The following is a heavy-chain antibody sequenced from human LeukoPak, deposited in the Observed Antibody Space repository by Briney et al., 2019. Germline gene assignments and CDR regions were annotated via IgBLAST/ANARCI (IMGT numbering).Heavy chain of an antibody. V-gene: IGHV4-4*02. Sequence: SGTLSLTCGAAGGSITTTNFWSRVRQPPGGGLEWIGEISLRGRTQYNPSLKSRVNISIDESKNHLYLGLASVTAADTAVYYCSRESGPYCPFGHWGQGTLVAVTS. CDR3: SRESGPYCPFGH. D-gene: IGHD1-26*01. CDR1: GGSITTTNF. J-gene: IGHJ5*02. CDR2: ISLRGRT.